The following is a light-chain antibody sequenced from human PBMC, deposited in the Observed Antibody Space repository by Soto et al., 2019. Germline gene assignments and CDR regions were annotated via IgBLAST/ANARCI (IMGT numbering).Light chain of an antibody. V-gene: IGKV4-1*01. CDR3: QQYFTSPWT. J-gene: IGKJ1*01. CDR2: WAS. CDR1: QSILDRSKNKYY. Sequence: DIVMTQSPDSLAVSLGERATFNCKSSQSILDRSKNKYYLAWYQQKSGQPPKLLIYWASPRESGVPDRFTGSGSGTDFTLTISSLQAEDVAVYYCQQYFTSPWTFGQGTKVEI.